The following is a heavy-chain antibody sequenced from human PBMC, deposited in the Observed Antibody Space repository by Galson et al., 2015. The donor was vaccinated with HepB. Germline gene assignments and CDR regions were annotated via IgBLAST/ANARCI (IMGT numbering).Heavy chain of an antibody. J-gene: IGHJ4*02. CDR2: ISGSGGST. CDR3: AKDGSSGWYGLED. V-gene: IGHV3-23*01. CDR1: GYSFTSYW. D-gene: IGHD6-19*01. Sequence: SGAEVKKPGESLRISCKGSGYSFTSYWISWVRQAPGKGLEWVSGISGSGGSTYYADSVKGRFTISRDNSKNTLYLQMNSLRAEDTAVYYCAKDGSSGWYGLEDWGQGTLVTVSS.